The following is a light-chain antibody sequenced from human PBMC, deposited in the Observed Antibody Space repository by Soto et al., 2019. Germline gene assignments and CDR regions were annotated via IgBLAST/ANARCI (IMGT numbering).Light chain of an antibody. Sequence: QSALTQPASVSGSPGQSITISCTGTSSDVGGYNYVSWYQQHPAKAPKLMIFEVRNRPSGVSYRFSGSRSGNTAYLTISGLQAEDEADYYCRSYASSTTVVFGGGTKLTVL. CDR2: EVR. CDR3: RSYASSTTVV. J-gene: IGLJ2*01. CDR1: SSDVGGYNY. V-gene: IGLV2-14*01.